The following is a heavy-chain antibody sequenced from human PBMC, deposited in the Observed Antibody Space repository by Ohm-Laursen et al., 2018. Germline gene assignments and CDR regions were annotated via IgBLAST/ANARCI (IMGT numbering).Heavy chain of an antibody. D-gene: IGHD6-19*01. J-gene: IGHJ4*02. CDR3: ARQGRSSGWYVDFDY. CDR1: GGSISSSSYY. CDR2: IYYSGST. V-gene: IGHV4-39*01. Sequence: SETLSLTCIVSGGSISSSSYYWGWIRQPPGKGLEWIGSIYYSGSTYYNPSLKSRFTISVDTSKNQFSLKLSSVTAADTSVYYCARQGRSSGWYVDFDYWGQGTLVTVSS.